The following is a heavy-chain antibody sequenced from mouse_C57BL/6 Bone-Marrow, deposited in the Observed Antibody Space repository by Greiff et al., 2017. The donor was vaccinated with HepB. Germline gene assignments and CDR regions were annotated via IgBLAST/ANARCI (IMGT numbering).Heavy chain of an antibody. CDR3: ARWKGYYFDY. V-gene: IGHV1-81*01. CDR2: IYPRSGIT. CDR1: GYTFTSYG. Sequence: QVHVKQSGAELARPGASVKLSCKASGYTFTSYGISWVKQRTGQGLEWIGEIYPRSGITYYNEKFKGKATLTADKSSSTAYMELRSLTSEDAAVYFCARWKGYYFDYWGQGTTLTVSS. J-gene: IGHJ2*01.